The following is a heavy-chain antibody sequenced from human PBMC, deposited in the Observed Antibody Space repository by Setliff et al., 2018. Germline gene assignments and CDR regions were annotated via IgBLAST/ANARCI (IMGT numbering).Heavy chain of an antibody. CDR2: INQDGSAQ. CDR1: GFTFSSLW. CDR3: VPGRGS. V-gene: IGHV3-7*01. J-gene: IGHJ5*02. D-gene: IGHD6-25*01. Sequence: PGGSLRLSCAASGFTFSSLWMAWVRQAPGRGLEWVANINQDGSAQYYVDSVKGRFTISRDNAQKTLYLHMNNLRADDTAVFYCVPGRGSWGQGALVTVS.